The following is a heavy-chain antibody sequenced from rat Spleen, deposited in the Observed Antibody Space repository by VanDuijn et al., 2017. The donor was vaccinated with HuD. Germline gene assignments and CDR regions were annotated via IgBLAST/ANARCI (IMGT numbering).Heavy chain of an antibody. D-gene: IGHD1-11*01. CDR2: ISYDGSST. CDR1: GFTFSDYA. J-gene: IGHJ1*01. CDR3: ARGGRWYFDF. Sequence: EVQLVESGGGLVQPGRSLKLSCAASGFTFSDYAMAWVRQAPTKGLEWVATISYDGSSTYYRDSVKGRFTISRDNAQNTLYLQMNSLKSEDTATYYCARGGRWYFDFWGPGTMVTVSS. V-gene: IGHV5-29*01.